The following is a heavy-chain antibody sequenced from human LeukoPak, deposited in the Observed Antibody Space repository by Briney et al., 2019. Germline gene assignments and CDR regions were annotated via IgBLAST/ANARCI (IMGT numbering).Heavy chain of an antibody. CDR2: IIPIFGTA. CDR3: ARGVVVVPAAMVYYYYGMDV. Sequence: SVKVSCKASGGTFSSYAISWVRQAPGQGLEWMGGIIPIFGTANYAQKFQGRVTITADESTSTAYMELSSLRSEDTAVYYCARGVVVVPAAMVYYYYGMDVWGQGTTVTVSS. V-gene: IGHV1-69*13. D-gene: IGHD2-2*01. CDR1: GGTFSSYA. J-gene: IGHJ6*02.